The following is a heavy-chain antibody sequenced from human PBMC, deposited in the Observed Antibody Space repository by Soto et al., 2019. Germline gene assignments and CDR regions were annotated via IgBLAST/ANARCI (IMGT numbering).Heavy chain of an antibody. V-gene: IGHV4-31*03. J-gene: IGHJ4*02. CDR1: GGSISNGNHY. Sequence: QVQLQESGPGLVKPSQTPSLTCTVSGGSISNGNHYWSWIRQLPGKGLEVIGNIYNSGRTNYNPSLKSRFNISVDTSKNQFTLRLSSVTAADTTVYYCARDPGYCSRGYCYGGAFDYWGQGTPVTVSS. D-gene: IGHD2-15*01. CDR3: ARDPGYCSRGYCYGGAFDY. CDR2: IYNSGRT.